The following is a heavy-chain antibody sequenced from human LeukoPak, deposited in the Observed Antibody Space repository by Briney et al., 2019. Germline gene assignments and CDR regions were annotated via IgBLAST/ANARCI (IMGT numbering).Heavy chain of an antibody. Sequence: GGSLRFSCAASGFTFSSYAMTWVRQAPGKGLEWVSTITSSGGNTYYADSVKGRFTISRDNSKNTLYLQMNSLRAEDTAIYYCANPLVRSSWLLDYWGRGTLVTVSA. J-gene: IGHJ4*02. CDR3: ANPLVRSSWLLDY. D-gene: IGHD6-13*01. CDR2: ITSSGGNT. V-gene: IGHV3-23*01. CDR1: GFTFSSYA.